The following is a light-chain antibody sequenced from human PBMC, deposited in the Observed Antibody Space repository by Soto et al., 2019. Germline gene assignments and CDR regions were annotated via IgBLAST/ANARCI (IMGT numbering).Light chain of an antibody. CDR2: DAS. Sequence: EIVLTQSPANLSLSPGERATLSCRASQSVSSYLAWYQQKPGQAPRLLIYDASNRATGIPARFSGSGSGTDFTLTISSLEPEDFAVYYCQQRSNWPRKTFGQGTKLEIK. CDR3: QQRSNWPRKT. CDR1: QSVSSY. V-gene: IGKV3-11*01. J-gene: IGKJ2*01.